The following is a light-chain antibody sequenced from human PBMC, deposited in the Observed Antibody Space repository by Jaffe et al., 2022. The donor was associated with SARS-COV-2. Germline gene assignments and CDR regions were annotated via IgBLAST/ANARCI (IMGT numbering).Light chain of an antibody. J-gene: IGLJ2*01. CDR2: EVS. CDR3: CSYAGVNYLF. Sequence: QSALTQPPSASGSPGQSVTISCTGTSSDVGGYNYVSWYQQKSGKAPKLIIYEVSKRPSGVPDRFSGSKSGNTASLTVSGLQAEDEADYYCCSYAGVNYLFFGGGTKLTVL. V-gene: IGLV2-8*01. CDR1: SSDVGGYNY.